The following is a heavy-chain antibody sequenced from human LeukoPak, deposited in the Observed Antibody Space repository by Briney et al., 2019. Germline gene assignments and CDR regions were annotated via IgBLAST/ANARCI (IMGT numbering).Heavy chain of an antibody. J-gene: IGHJ5*01. D-gene: IGHD6-19*01. Sequence: GGSLRLSCAASGFTLSSYAMSWVRQAPGKGLEWLSAISDSGNTYHADSVKGRFTISRDSSKNTLFLQMNRLRPEDAAVYYCARIYSSGWYHWLDSWGQGTLVTVSS. CDR3: ARIYSSGWYHWLDS. CDR1: GFTLSSYA. V-gene: IGHV3-23*01. CDR2: ISDSGNT.